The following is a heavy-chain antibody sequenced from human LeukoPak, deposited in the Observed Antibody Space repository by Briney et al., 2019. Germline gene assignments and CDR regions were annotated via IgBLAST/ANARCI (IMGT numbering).Heavy chain of an antibody. J-gene: IGHJ4*02. CDR3: VRDIYIRRDSWYDVRSFDT. CDR1: GFTFSTYW. V-gene: IGHV3-74*01. CDR2: INSDGSTT. D-gene: IGHD3-3*01. Sequence: GGSLGLSCVASGFTFSTYWMHWVRQAPGKGPVWVSRINSDGSTTIYADSVKGRFTMSRDNAKNTLYLQMNSLRAEDMAVYYCVRDIYIRRDSWYDVRSFDTWGQGTLVTVSS.